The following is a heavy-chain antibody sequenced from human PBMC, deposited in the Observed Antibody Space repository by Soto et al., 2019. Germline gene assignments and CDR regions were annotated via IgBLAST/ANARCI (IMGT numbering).Heavy chain of an antibody. CDR3: ARNFYLVRGVGVLDV. D-gene: IGHD3-10*01. V-gene: IGHV4-59*01. CDR1: VDSIDSYY. J-gene: IGHJ6*02. CDR2: IYYSGST. Sequence: QVQLQESGPGLVKPSETLSLTCTFSVDSIDSYYSSWIRQAPGKGLECVGYIYYSGSTNYNPSLKSRVAISLDKSRQQFSLRLTSVPAADTAVYYWARNFYLVRGVGVLDVWGQGTTVTVSS.